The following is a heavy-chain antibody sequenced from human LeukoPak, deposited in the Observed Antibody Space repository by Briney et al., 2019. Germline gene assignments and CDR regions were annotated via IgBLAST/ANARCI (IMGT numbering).Heavy chain of an antibody. CDR3: ARRYSSSWYGGAFDI. CDR2: IKQDGSEK. D-gene: IGHD6-13*01. CDR1: GFTFSSNW. V-gene: IGHV3-7*01. J-gene: IGHJ3*02. Sequence: GGSLGLSCAASGFTFSSNWMSWVRQAPGKGLEWVANIKQDGSEKYYVDSVKGRFTISRDNAKNSLYLQMNSLRAEDTAVYYCARRYSSSWYGGAFDIWGQGTMVTVSS.